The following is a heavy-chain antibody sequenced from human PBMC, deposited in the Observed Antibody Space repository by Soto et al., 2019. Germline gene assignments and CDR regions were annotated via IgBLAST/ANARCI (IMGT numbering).Heavy chain of an antibody. J-gene: IGHJ4*02. CDR2: IYWNDDK. CDR1: GFSLSTSGVG. CDR3: AGTRRFLEWLPSGYFDY. V-gene: IGHV2-5*01. D-gene: IGHD3-3*01. Sequence: SGPTLVNPTQTLTLTCTFSGFSLSTSGVGVGWIRQPPGKALEWLALIYWNDDKRYSPSLKSRLTITKDTSKNQVVLTMTNMDPVDTAIYYCAGTRRFLEWLPSGYFDYWGQGTLVTVSS.